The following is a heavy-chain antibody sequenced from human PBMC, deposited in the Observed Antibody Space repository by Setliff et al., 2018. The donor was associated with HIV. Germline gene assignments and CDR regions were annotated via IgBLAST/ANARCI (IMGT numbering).Heavy chain of an antibody. CDR2: INPNSGGT. D-gene: IGHD4-17*01. CDR3: ARVQMAYAAFDV. J-gene: IGHJ3*01. Sequence: GASVKVSCKASGYTFTGYYIHWVRQAPGQGLEWMGWINPNSGGTNYAQKFQGRVTMTRDTSINTAYMELSRLRSDDTAVYYCARVQMAYAAFDVWGQGTMVTVS. V-gene: IGHV1-2*02. CDR1: GYTFTGYY.